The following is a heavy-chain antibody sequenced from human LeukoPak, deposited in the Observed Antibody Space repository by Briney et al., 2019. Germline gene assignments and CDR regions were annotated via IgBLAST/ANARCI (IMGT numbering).Heavy chain of an antibody. D-gene: IGHD3-16*02. CDR3: ARDGIMITFGGVIVDFDY. V-gene: IGHV1-2*02. Sequence: ASVKVSCKASGYTFTGYYMHWVRQAPGQGLEWMGWINPNSGGTNYAQKFQGRVTMTGDTSISTAYMELSRLRSDDTAVYYCARDGIMITFGGVIVDFDYWGQGTLVTVSS. J-gene: IGHJ4*02. CDR1: GYTFTGYY. CDR2: INPNSGGT.